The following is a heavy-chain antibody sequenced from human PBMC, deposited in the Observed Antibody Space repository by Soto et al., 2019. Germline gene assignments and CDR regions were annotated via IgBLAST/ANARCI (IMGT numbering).Heavy chain of an antibody. CDR2: FNIGNGNT. CDR3: ARDSWGFDY. Sequence: QVQLVQSGAEVEKPGASVKVSCKASGYTFTSYSMHWVRQAPGQRPEWVGWFNIGNGNTEFSQKFQGRVTITRDTSASTDYMELSSLTSEDTAVYYCARDSWGFDYWGQGTLVAVSS. D-gene: IGHD7-27*01. V-gene: IGHV1-3*04. J-gene: IGHJ4*02. CDR1: GYTFTSYS.